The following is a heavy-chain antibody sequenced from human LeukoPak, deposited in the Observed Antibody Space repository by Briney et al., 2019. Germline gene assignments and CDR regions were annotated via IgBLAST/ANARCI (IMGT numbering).Heavy chain of an antibody. J-gene: IGHJ4*02. Sequence: SETLSLTCTVTGGSISSHYWTWIRQPPGKGLEWIGNIHYSGSTNYNPSLKSRVTISIDTSKNQFSLKLTSVTAADTAVYYCARFCGGGRCPDYWGQGTLVTVSS. CDR3: ARFCGGGRCPDY. D-gene: IGHD2-15*01. CDR2: IHYSGST. V-gene: IGHV4-59*11. CDR1: GGSISSHY.